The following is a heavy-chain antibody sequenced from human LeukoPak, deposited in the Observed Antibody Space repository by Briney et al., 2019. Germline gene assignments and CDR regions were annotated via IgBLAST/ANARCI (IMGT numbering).Heavy chain of an antibody. D-gene: IGHD3-3*01. V-gene: IGHV4-59*08. Sequence: SETLSLTCAVYGGSFSDYYWSWIRQPPGKGLEWIGYIYYSGSTNYNPSLKSRVTISVDTSKNQFSLKLSSVTAADTAVYYCARTSYYDFWSGYDYWGQGTLVTVSS. J-gene: IGHJ4*02. CDR1: GGSFSDYY. CDR2: IYYSGST. CDR3: ARTSYYDFWSGYDY.